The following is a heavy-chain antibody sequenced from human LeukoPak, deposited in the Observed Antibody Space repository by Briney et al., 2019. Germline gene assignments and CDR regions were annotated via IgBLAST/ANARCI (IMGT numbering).Heavy chain of an antibody. CDR1: GFTFSNYW. J-gene: IGHJ4*02. CDR2: INSDGSSR. Sequence: PRGSLRLSCAASGFTFSNYWMHWVRQAPGKGLVWVSRINSDGSSRNYADSVKGRFTISRDNAKNTLYLQMNSLRAEDTAVYYCASASSHRIAAGGDYWGQGTLVTASS. CDR3: ASASSHRIAAGGDY. V-gene: IGHV3-74*01. D-gene: IGHD6-13*01.